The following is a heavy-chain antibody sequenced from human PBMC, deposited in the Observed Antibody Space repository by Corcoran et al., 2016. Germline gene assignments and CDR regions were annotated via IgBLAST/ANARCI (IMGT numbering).Heavy chain of an antibody. CDR2: ISAYNGNT. D-gene: IGHD3-3*01. J-gene: IGHJ4*02. Sequence: QVRLVQSGAEVKKPGASVKVSCKASGYTFTSYGISWVRQAPGQGLEWMGWISAYNGNTNYAQKLQGRVTMTTDTSTSTAYMELRSLRSDDTAVYYCARDEVTDFWSGYGFDYWGQGTLVTVSS. CDR3: ARDEVTDFWSGYGFDY. V-gene: IGHV1-18*01. CDR1: GYTFTSYG.